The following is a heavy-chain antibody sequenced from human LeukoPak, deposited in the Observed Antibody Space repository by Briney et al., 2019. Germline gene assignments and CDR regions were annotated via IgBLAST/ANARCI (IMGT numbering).Heavy chain of an antibody. CDR2: IKRDGSEK. J-gene: IGHJ6*02. CDR3: ARDLYSSGWYGPDYYYYGMDV. Sequence: PGGSLRLSCAASGFTFNSYWMNWVRQAPGKGLEWVANIKRDGSEKYYVDSVKGRFTISRDNAKNSLDLQMNSLRVEDTAVYYCARDLYSSGWYGPDYYYYGMDVWGQGTTVTVSS. V-gene: IGHV3-7*03. CDR1: GFTFNSYW. D-gene: IGHD6-19*01.